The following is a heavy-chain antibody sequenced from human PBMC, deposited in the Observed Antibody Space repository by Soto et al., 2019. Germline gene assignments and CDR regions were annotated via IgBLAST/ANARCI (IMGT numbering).Heavy chain of an antibody. CDR2: VNPILSMS. D-gene: IGHD3-16*01. CDR1: GDTFSFYT. J-gene: IGHJ4*02. CDR3: ATSYASGYRAFDY. V-gene: IGHV1-69*02. Sequence: QVQLVQSGAELKKPGSSVKVSCMASGDTFSFYTINWVRQAPGLGLEWMGRVNPILSMSNYAQKFQGRVTMTAHKSTSTAYMELRSLRSEDTAFYYCATSYASGYRAFDYWGQGALVTVSS.